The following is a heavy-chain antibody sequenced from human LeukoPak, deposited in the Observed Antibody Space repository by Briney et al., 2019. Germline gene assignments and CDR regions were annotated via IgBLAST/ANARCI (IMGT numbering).Heavy chain of an antibody. V-gene: IGHV3-23*01. J-gene: IGHJ4*02. CDR2: ISGSGDST. Sequence: PGGSLRLSCAASGFTFSSYAMSWVRQAPGKGLEWVSSISGSGDSTYYADSVKGRFTISRDNSENTLYLQMNSLRAEDTAVYYCAKCYGGNSVYFDYWGQGTLVTVSS. CDR3: AKCYGGNSVYFDY. D-gene: IGHD4-23*01. CDR1: GFTFSSYA.